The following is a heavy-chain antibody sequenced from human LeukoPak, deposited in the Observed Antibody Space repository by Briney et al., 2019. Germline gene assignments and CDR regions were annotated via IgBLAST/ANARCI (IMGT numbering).Heavy chain of an antibody. D-gene: IGHD1-26*01. J-gene: IGHJ6*02. Sequence: GASVKVSCKASGYTFTSYYMHWVRQAPGQGLEWMGIINPSGGSTNYAQKFQERVTITRDMSTSTAYMELSSLRSEDTAVYYCAADPWALLRMDYYYGMDVWGQGTTVTVSS. V-gene: IGHV1-46*01. CDR1: GYTFTSYY. CDR2: INPSGGST. CDR3: AADPWALLRMDYYYGMDV.